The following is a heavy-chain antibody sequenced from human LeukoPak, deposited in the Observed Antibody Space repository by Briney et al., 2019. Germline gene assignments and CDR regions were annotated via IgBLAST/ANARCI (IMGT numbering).Heavy chain of an antibody. V-gene: IGHV3-23*01. D-gene: IGHD3-3*01. CDR3: ARDFNAWGGFDI. CDR1: GFMFGNYD. J-gene: IGHJ3*02. CDR2: LSGNGASI. Sequence: PGGSLRLSCATSGFMFGNYDMKWVRQAPGKGLEWVSVLSGNGASIDYADSVKGRFTISRDNPKNTLYLQMTSLRAEDTAVYYCARDFNAWGGFDIWGQGTMVTVSS.